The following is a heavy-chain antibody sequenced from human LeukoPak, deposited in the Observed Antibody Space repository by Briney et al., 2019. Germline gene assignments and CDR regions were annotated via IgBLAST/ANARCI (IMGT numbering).Heavy chain of an antibody. CDR1: GYTFTGYY. Sequence: ASVKVSCKASGYTFTGYYMHWVRQAPGQGLEWVGRINPNSGGTNYAQKFQGRVAMTRDTSISTAYMELSRLRSDDTAVYYCARDPSSGVGATMWGQGTLVTVSS. V-gene: IGHV1-2*06. CDR3: ARDPSSGVGATM. D-gene: IGHD1-26*01. CDR2: INPNSGGT. J-gene: IGHJ4*02.